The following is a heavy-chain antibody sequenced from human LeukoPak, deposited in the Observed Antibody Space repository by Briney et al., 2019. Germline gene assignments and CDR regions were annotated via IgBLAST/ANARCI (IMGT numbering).Heavy chain of an antibody. CDR1: GFTFDDYA. J-gene: IGHJ4*02. V-gene: IGHV3-9*01. CDR3: AKGITFGGVIVPDFDY. Sequence: GGSLSLSCAASGFTFDDYAMHWVRQAPGKGLEWVSGISWNSGRIAYADSVKGRFTISRDNAKNSLYLQMNSLRTEDTAFYYCAKGITFGGVIVPDFDYWGQGTLVTVSS. CDR2: ISWNSGRI. D-gene: IGHD3-16*02.